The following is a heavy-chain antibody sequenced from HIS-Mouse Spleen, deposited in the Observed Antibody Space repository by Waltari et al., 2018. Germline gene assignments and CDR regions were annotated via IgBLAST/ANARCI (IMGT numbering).Heavy chain of an antibody. V-gene: IGHV4-39*07. J-gene: IGHJ2*01. CDR1: GGSISSSSYY. CDR3: AREIPYSSSWYDWYFDL. CDR2: IDYSGSP. D-gene: IGHD6-13*01. Sequence: QLQLQESGPGLVKPSETLSLTCTVSGGSISSSSYYWGWIRQPPGKGLEWIGSIDYSGSPYYHPALKSRVTISVDTSKNQFSLKLSSVTAADTAVYYCAREIPYSSSWYDWYFDLWGRGTLVTVSS.